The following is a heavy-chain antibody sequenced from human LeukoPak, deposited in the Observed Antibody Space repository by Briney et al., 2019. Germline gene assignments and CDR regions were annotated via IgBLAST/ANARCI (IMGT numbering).Heavy chain of an antibody. D-gene: IGHD3-10*01. CDR3: ASSITAEYFFDS. Sequence: PSETLSLTCTVSGGSISSYYWSWIRQPPGKGLEWIGYIYYSGSTNYNTSLTSRVTISVDTSKNQFSLKLSSVTAADTAVYYCASSITAEYFFDSWGQGTLVTVSS. CDR1: GGSISSYY. CDR2: IYYSGST. V-gene: IGHV4-59*01. J-gene: IGHJ4*02.